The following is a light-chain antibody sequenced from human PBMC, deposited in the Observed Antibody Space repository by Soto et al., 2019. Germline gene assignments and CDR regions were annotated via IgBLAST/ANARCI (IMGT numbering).Light chain of an antibody. CDR2: GAS. CDR3: QQYGSSPT. V-gene: IGKV3-20*01. Sequence: EIVLTQSPGTLSLSPGERATLSCRASQSVSSSYLAWYQQKPGQAPMLLIYGASSRATGIPDRFSGSGSGTDFPLTISRLEPEDVAVYYCQQYGSSPTFGQGTKVEIK. CDR1: QSVSSSY. J-gene: IGKJ1*01.